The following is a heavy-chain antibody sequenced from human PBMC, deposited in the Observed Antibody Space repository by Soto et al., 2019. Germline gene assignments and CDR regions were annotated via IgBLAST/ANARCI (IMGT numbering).Heavy chain of an antibody. Sequence: QVQLVESGGGVVQPGRSLRLSCAASGFTFSNYGMHWVRQAPGKWLEWVAVISYDGSNKYHADSVKGRFTISRDNSKNTLYLQMNSLRAEDTAVYYCAKVGFSGSSTYYYYYGMDVWGQGTTVTVSS. CDR2: ISYDGSNK. CDR3: AKVGFSGSSTYYYYYGMDV. J-gene: IGHJ6*02. CDR1: GFTFSNYG. D-gene: IGHD1-26*01. V-gene: IGHV3-30*18.